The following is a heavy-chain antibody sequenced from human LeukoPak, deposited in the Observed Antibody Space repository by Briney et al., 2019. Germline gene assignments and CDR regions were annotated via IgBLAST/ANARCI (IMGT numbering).Heavy chain of an antibody. CDR2: IYYSGST. Sequence: SETLSLTCTVSGGFITSSSYYWGWIRQPPGKGLEWIGTIYYSGSTNYNPSLKSRVTISVDTSKNQFSLKLSSVTAADTAVYYCARRHGGTTDWGQGTLVTVSS. V-gene: IGHV4-39*01. CDR1: GGFITSSSYY. J-gene: IGHJ4*02. CDR3: ARRHGGTTD. D-gene: IGHD4-23*01.